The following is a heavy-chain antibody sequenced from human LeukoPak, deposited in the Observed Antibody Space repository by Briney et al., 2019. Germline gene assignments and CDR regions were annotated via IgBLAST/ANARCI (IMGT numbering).Heavy chain of an antibody. V-gene: IGHV4-39*07. CDR1: GVSISSSSYY. CDR2: IYYSGST. CDR3: ARVRVTYYYYYMDV. J-gene: IGHJ6*03. Sequence: SETLSLTCTVSGVSISSSSYYWGWIRQPPGKGLEWIGSIYYSGSTYYNPSLKNQFTISVDTSKNPFSLALSSVTAADTAVYYCARVRVTYYYYYMDVWGKGTTVTVSS. D-gene: IGHD3-10*01.